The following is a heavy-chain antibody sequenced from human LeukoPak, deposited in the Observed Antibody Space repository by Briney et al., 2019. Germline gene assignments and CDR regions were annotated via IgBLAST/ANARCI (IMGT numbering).Heavy chain of an antibody. CDR3: AREWLSSGDSHYSH. CDR2: INSGKGNT. D-gene: IGHD2-15*01. Sequence: GASVKVSCKASGYTFTSYALHWVRQAPGQRLEWMGWINSGKGNTKYLQELQGRVAITTDTSASTVYVELSSLRSDDTAVYYCAREWLSSGDSHYSHWGQGTLVTVSS. J-gene: IGHJ4*02. CDR1: GYTFTSYA. V-gene: IGHV1-3*01.